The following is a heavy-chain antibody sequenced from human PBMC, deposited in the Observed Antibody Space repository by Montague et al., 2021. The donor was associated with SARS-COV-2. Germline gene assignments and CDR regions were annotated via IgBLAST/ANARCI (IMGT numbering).Heavy chain of an antibody. D-gene: IGHD3-9*01. V-gene: IGHV4-39*01. CDR3: ARMVRDYASVTGCVDG. J-gene: IGHJ4*03. Sequence: SETLSLTCTVSGGSISSNSYYWGWIRQPPGKGLEWIGSIYYSGSTCYNPSLKSRVTISGDTSKNQFSLKLTSVTAADTAVYYCARMVRDYASVTGCVDGWGQGTMVTVSS. CDR1: GGSISSNSYY. CDR2: IYYSGST.